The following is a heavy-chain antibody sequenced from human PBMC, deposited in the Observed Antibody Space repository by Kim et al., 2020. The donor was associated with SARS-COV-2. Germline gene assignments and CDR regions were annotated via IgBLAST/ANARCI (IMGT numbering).Heavy chain of an antibody. J-gene: IGHJ5*02. CDR1: GYTFTGYY. V-gene: IGHV1-2*06. CDR3: ARELLRYNWFDP. Sequence: ASVKVSCKASGYTFTGYYMHWVRQAPGQGLEWMGRINPNSGGTNYAQKFQGRVTMTRDTSISTAYMELSRLRSDDTAVYYCARELLRYNWFDPWGQGTLVTVSS. D-gene: IGHD2-15*01. CDR2: INPNSGGT.